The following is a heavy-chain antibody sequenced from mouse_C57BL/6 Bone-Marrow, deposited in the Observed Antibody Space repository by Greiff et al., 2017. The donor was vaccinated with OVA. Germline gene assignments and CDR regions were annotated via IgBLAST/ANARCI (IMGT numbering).Heavy chain of an antibody. Sequence: QVQLQQSGAELVRPGTSVKVSCKASGYAFTNYLIEWVKQRPGQGLEWIGVINPGSGGTNYNEKFKGKATLTADKSSSTAYMQLSSLTSEDSAVYFCARSKDFFDDWGQGTTLTVSS. CDR2: INPGSGGT. CDR1: GYAFTNYL. J-gene: IGHJ2*01. CDR3: ARSKDFFDD. V-gene: IGHV1-54*01.